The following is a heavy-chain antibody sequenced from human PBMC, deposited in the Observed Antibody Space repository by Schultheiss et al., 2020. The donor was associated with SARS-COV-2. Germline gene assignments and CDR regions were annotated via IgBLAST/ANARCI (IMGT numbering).Heavy chain of an antibody. V-gene: IGHV5-51*01. J-gene: IGHJ6*02. CDR2: IYPGDSDT. CDR3: ARFWNDFWSGLNYGMDV. D-gene: IGHD3-3*01. Sequence: GGSLRLSCKGSGYSFTSYWIGWVRQMPGKGLEWMGIIYPGDSDTRYSPSIQGQVTISADKSISTAYLQWSSLEASDTAMYYCARFWNDFWSGLNYGMDVWGQGTTVTVSS. CDR1: GYSFTSYW.